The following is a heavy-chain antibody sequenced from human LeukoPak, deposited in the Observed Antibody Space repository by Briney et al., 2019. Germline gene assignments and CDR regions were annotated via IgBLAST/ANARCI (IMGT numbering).Heavy chain of an antibody. CDR2: IIPIFGTA. Sequence: SSVNVSCKPSGGTFSSYAIRWGRQAPGPGLEWMGGIIPIFGTANYAQKLQGRVTITTDESTSPAYMELSSLRAEDTAVYYCARAVIAAASFFDWGGEGTLVTASS. CDR3: ARAVIAAASFFDW. V-gene: IGHV1-69*05. J-gene: IGHJ4*02. CDR1: GGTFSSYA. D-gene: IGHD6-13*01.